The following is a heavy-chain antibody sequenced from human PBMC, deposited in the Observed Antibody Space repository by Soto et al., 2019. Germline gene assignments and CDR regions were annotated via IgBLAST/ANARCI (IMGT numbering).Heavy chain of an antibody. D-gene: IGHD3-16*01. Sequence: QVQLQESGPGLVKPSETLSLTCTVSGGSISSYYWSWIRQPPGKGLEWIGYIYYSGSTNYNPSLKRRVPISVDTSMSQSSLKLSSLTAADTAVYYCARLGGWSVDYGGQGTLVTVSS. V-gene: IGHV4-59*08. CDR1: GGSISSYY. CDR2: IYYSGST. J-gene: IGHJ4*02. CDR3: ARLGGWSVDY.